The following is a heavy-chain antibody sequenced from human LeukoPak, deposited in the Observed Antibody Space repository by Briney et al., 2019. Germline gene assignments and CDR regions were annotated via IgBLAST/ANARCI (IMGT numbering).Heavy chain of an antibody. V-gene: IGHV3-74*01. J-gene: IGHJ3*02. CDR3: ARDTYGDYDAFDI. D-gene: IGHD4-17*01. CDR1: GFTFSSYW. Sequence: GGSLRLSCAASGFTFSSYWTHWVRQAPGKGLVWVSRINSDGSSTSYADSVKGRFTISRDNAKNTLYLQMNSLRAEDAAVYYCARDTYGDYDAFDIWGQGTMVTVSS. CDR2: INSDGSST.